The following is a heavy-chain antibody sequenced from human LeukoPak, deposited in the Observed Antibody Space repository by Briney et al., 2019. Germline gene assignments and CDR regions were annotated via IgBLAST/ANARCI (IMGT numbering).Heavy chain of an antibody. CDR3: AKVGPSDYGDFVPDY. J-gene: IGHJ4*02. CDR1: GFTFRSYA. CDR2: ISGSGFST. V-gene: IGHV3-23*01. D-gene: IGHD4-17*01. Sequence: PGGSLRLSCAASGFTFRSYAMSWVRQAPGKGLEWVSVISGSGFSTNYADSVKGRFTISRDNSKNTLYLQMNSLRAEDTAVYYCAKVGPSDYGDFVPDYWGQGTLVTVSS.